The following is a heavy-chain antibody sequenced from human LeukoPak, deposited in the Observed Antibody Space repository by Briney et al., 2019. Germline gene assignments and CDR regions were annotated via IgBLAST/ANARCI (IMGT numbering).Heavy chain of an antibody. D-gene: IGHD2-2*02. CDR2: IWYDGSNK. J-gene: IGHJ4*02. V-gene: IGHV3-30*02. CDR1: GFTFSSYS. CDR3: AKDRCSSTSCYIFDY. Sequence: GGSLRLSCAASGFTFSSYSLNWVRQAPGKGLEWVAVIWYDGSNKYYADSVKGRFTISRDNTLYLQMNSLRAEDTAVYYCAKDRCSSTSCYIFDYWGQGTLVTVSS.